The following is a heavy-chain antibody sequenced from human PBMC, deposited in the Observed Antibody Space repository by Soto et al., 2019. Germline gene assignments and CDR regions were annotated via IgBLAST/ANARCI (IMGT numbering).Heavy chain of an antibody. D-gene: IGHD1-1*01. V-gene: IGHV1-18*04. CDR3: ARDKGHDSFDY. Sequence: GGSVKVSFKACGYPFTSHGISSVRQAPGQGLEWMGWISAYNGNTNYAQKLQGRVTMTTDTSTSTAYMELRGLRSDDTAVYYCARDKGHDSFDYWGQGTLVTGSS. CDR1: GYPFTSHG. CDR2: ISAYNGNT. J-gene: IGHJ4*02.